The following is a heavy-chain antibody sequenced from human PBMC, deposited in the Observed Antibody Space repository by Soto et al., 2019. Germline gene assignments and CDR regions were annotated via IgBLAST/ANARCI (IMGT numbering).Heavy chain of an antibody. CDR3: AKDKLNSNYEYYFDL. CDR1: GFTFSNYG. Sequence: EVQLVESGGGLVQPGGSLILSCGASGFTFSNYGMIWVRQAPGKGLEWVSYISGSSSPIFYADSVKGRFTISRDNAKNSLFLEMNSLREDDTALYYCAKDKLNSNYEYYFDLWGQGTLVTVSS. V-gene: IGHV3-48*02. J-gene: IGHJ4*02. CDR2: ISGSSSPI. D-gene: IGHD4-4*01.